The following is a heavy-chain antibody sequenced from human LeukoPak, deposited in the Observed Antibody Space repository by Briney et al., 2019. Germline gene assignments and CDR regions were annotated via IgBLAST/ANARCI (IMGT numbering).Heavy chain of an antibody. CDR2: IIPIFGTA. V-gene: IGHV1-69*13. Sequence: GASVKVSCKASGGTFSSYAISWVRQAPGQGLEWMGGIIPIFGTANYAQKFQGRVTITADESTSTAYMELSSLRSEDTAVYYCARDLGYYDYVWGSYQPFDYWGQGTLVTVSS. J-gene: IGHJ4*02. CDR3: ARDLGYYDYVWGSYQPFDY. CDR1: GGTFSSYA. D-gene: IGHD3-16*02.